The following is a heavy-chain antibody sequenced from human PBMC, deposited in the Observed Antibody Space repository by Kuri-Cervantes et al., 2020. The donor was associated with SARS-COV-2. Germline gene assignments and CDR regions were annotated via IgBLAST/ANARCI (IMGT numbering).Heavy chain of an antibody. Sequence: GESLKISCAASGFTFSSYAMSWVRQAPGKGLGWVSAISGSGGSTYYADSVKGRFTISRDNSKNTLCLQMNSLRAEDTAVYYCAKGDYKALDYWGQGTLVTVSS. J-gene: IGHJ4*02. D-gene: IGHD4-11*01. CDR2: ISGSGGST. CDR3: AKGDYKALDY. V-gene: IGHV3-23*01. CDR1: GFTFSSYA.